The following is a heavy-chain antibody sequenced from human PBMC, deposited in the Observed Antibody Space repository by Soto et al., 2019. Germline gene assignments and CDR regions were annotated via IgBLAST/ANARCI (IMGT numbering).Heavy chain of an antibody. CDR2: IIPILGIA. CDR3: ARVRDGYLFDY. V-gene: IGHV1-69*02. D-gene: IGHD5-12*01. CDR1: GGTFSSYT. Sequence: QVQLVQSGAEVKKPGSSVKVSCKASGGTFSSYTISWVRQAPGQGLEWMGRIIPILGIANYAQKLQGRVTMTTDTSTSTAYMELRSLRSDDTAVYYCARVRDGYLFDYWGQGTLVTVSS. J-gene: IGHJ4*02.